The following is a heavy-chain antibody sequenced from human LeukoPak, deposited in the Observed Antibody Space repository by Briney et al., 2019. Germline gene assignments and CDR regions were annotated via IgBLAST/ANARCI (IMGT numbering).Heavy chain of an antibody. J-gene: IGHJ4*02. D-gene: IGHD2-15*01. CDR1: GFSVSSYG. V-gene: IGHV3-33*08. CDR2: IWYDGNNK. Sequence: GGSLRLSCAASGFSVSSYGMHWVRQAPGKGLEWVALIWYDGNNKYYADSVKGRFTISRDNSKNTLYLQLNSLRAEDTAVYYCARQHCSGGDCYFFDWGQGTLVTVSS. CDR3: ARQHCSGGDCYFFD.